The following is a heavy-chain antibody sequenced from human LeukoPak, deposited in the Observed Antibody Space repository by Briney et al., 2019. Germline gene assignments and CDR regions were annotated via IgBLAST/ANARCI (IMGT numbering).Heavy chain of an antibody. CDR3: ARRYCSSTSCPPGFDY. J-gene: IGHJ4*02. D-gene: IGHD2-2*01. CDR1: GYSFTSYW. Sequence: GESLKISCKGSGYSFTSYWIGWVRQMPGKSLEWMGIIYPGDSDTRYSPSFQGQVTISADKSISTAYLQWSSLKASDTAMYYCARRYCSSTSCPPGFDYWGQGTLVTVSS. V-gene: IGHV5-51*01. CDR2: IYPGDSDT.